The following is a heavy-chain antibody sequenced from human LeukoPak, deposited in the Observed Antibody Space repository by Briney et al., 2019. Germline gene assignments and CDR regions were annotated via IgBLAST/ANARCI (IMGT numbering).Heavy chain of an antibody. Sequence: SETLSLTCTVSGGSISSSSYYWGWIRQPPGKGLEWIGSIYYSGSTYYNPSLKSRVTISVDTSKNQFSLKLSSVTAADTAVYYCARHENSSSWPGAFDIWGQGTMVTVSS. CDR2: IYYSGST. J-gene: IGHJ3*02. CDR1: GGSISSSSYY. CDR3: ARHENSSSWPGAFDI. V-gene: IGHV4-39*01. D-gene: IGHD6-13*01.